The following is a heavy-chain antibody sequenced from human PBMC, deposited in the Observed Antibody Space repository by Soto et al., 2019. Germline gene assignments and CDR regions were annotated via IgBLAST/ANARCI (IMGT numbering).Heavy chain of an antibody. Sequence: EVQLVESGGGLVQPGGSLRLSCAASGFAFSDHYMDWVRQAPGKGLEWVGRSRSKANSYSTEYAASVQGRFTISRDDSKNSLYLQMNSLKTEDTAMYYCGRNSGTYSGGYYFDYWGQGTRVTVSS. V-gene: IGHV3-72*01. CDR3: GRNSGTYSGGYYFDY. D-gene: IGHD1-26*01. CDR1: GFAFSDHY. J-gene: IGHJ4*02. CDR2: SRSKANSYST.